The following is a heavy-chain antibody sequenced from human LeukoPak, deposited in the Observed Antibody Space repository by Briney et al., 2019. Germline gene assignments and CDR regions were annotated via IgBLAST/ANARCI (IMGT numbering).Heavy chain of an antibody. D-gene: IGHD5-12*01. V-gene: IGHV1-2*02. Sequence: GASVTVSCKASGYTFTDYYMHWVRQAPGQGLEWMGWINPNSGDTHYAQKFQGRVTMTRDTSISTVYMELSRLRSDDTAVFYCARDMGGYDPFDYWGQGTLVTVS. CDR3: ARDMGGYDPFDY. CDR2: INPNSGDT. CDR1: GYTFTDYY. J-gene: IGHJ4*02.